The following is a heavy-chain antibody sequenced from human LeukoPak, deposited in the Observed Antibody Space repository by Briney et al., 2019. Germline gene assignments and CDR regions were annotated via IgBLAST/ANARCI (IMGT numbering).Heavy chain of an antibody. CDR2: ISGSGVST. Sequence: GGSLRLSCAASGFTFSSYAMSWVRQAPGKGLEWVSAISGSGVSTSYADSVKGRFTISRDNSKNTLYLHMNSLRAEDTAIYFCAKDPANQLLYPAHFSHWGQGTLVTVSS. J-gene: IGHJ1*01. CDR3: AKDPANQLLYPAHFSH. CDR1: GFTFSSYA. D-gene: IGHD2-2*01. V-gene: IGHV3-23*01.